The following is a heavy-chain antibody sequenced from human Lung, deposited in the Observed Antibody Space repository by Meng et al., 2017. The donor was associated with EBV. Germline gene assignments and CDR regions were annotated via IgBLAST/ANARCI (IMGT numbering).Heavy chain of an antibody. CDR2: IYYSGST. CDR3: ARLRLVWMFDY. J-gene: IGHJ4*02. CDR1: CGSRDSGAYY. Sequence: VRVRESGPGLVKPFRTLSRPCPFSCGSRDSGAYYWSWIRQRPGKGLEWIGYIYYSGSTFYTPSLKSRATLSVDTSKNQFSLKLNSVTAADTAVYYCARLRLVWMFDYWGQGALVTVSS. D-gene: IGHD6-19*01. V-gene: IGHV4-31*02.